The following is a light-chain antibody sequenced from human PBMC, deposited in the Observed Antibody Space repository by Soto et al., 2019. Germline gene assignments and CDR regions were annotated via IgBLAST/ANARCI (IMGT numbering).Light chain of an antibody. J-gene: IGKJ1*01. CDR2: GAS. V-gene: IGKV3-20*01. CDR3: HPYGSSQP. CDR1: QTVGSSF. Sequence: EIVLTQSPGTLSLSPGERATLSCRASQTVGSSFLAWFQHKPGQAPRLLIYGASTRATGIPDRFSGSGSGTDFTLTICRLEPEDFAVYYCHPYGSSQPFGHGTKVDIK.